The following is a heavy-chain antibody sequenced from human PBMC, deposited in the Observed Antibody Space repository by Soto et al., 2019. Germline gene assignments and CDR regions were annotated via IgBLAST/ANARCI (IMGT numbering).Heavy chain of an antibody. J-gene: IGHJ4*02. D-gene: IGHD3-22*01. CDR2: IYFRGTT. Sequence: PSEALSLTCTVSGGAISSSSYDWGWIRQPPGKGLEWIGYIYFRGTTNYNPSLKSRVTMSADTSKNQFSLKLNSVTAADTAVYYCARMNYYDTSGYPFDHWGQGMMVTVS. V-gene: IGHV4-61*05. CDR3: ARMNYYDTSGYPFDH. CDR1: GGAISSSSYD.